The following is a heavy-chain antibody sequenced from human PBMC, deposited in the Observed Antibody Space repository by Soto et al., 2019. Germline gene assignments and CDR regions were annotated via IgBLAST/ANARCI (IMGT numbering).Heavy chain of an antibody. J-gene: IGHJ6*02. V-gene: IGHV1-18*01. D-gene: IGHD3-3*01. Sequence: SSVKVSCKASGYTFTSYGISWVRQAPGQGLEWMGWISAYNGNTNYAQKLQGRVTMTTDTSTSTAYMELRSLRSDDTAVYYCARVWPPRTSRAYYECWSGYYTPDGVDVWGQGNTVTGFS. CDR3: ARVWPPRTSRAYYECWSGYYTPDGVDV. CDR2: ISAYNGNT. CDR1: GYTFTSYG.